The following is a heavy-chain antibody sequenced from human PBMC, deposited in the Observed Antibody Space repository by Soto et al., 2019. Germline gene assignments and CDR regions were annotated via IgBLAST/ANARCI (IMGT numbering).Heavy chain of an antibody. V-gene: IGHV5-51*01. CDR1: GYSFTSYW. J-gene: IGHJ6*02. CDR2: IYPGDSDT. CDR3: ARDGVAARPGYYYYGMDV. Sequence: PGESLKISCQGSGYSFTSYWIGWVRQLPGKGLEWMGIIYPGDSDTRYSPSFQGQVTISRDNSKNTLYLQMNSLRAEDTAVYYCARDGVAARPGYYYYGMDVWGQGTTVTVSS. D-gene: IGHD6-6*01.